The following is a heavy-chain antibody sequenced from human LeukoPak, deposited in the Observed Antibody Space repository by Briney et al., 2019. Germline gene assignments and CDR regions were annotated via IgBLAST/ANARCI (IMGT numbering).Heavy chain of an antibody. CDR1: GFIFSDHY. V-gene: IGHV3-72*01. CDR2: ARNKAKSYTT. CDR3: ARANAYSPLDY. J-gene: IGHJ4*02. D-gene: IGHD3-16*01. Sequence: GGSLRLSCAASGFIFSDHYMDWVRQAPGKGLEWVGRARNKAKSYTTLYAASVEGRFTTSRDDSENSLYLQMSSLRSEDTAVYYCARANAYSPLDYWGQGTLVTVSS.